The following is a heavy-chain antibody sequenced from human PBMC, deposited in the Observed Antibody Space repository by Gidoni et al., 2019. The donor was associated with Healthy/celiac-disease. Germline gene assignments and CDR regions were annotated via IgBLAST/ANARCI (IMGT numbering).Heavy chain of an antibody. CDR1: GGTFSSYA. CDR3: ARERFCGGDCYSEAFDI. Sequence: QVQLVQSGAEVKKPGSSVKVSCKASGGTFSSYAISWVRQAPGQGLEWMGGIIPIFGTANYAQKFQGRVTITADESTSTAYMELSSLRSEDTAVYYCARERFCGGDCYSEAFDIWGQGTMVTVSS. J-gene: IGHJ3*02. V-gene: IGHV1-69*01. D-gene: IGHD2-21*01. CDR2: IIPIFGTA.